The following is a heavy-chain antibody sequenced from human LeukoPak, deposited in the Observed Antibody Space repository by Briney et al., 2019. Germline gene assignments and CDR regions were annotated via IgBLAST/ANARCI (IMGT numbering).Heavy chain of an antibody. CDR2: FYPGDSDI. V-gene: IGHV5-51*01. Sequence: GESLKISCKGSGYSFTTYWIGWVRQMPGKGLEWMGSFYPGDSDIRYSPSFQGQVTISVDKSISTAYLQWSSLKASDTAMYYCAISTVAAANGGWFDPWGQGTLVTVSS. D-gene: IGHD6-13*01. CDR3: AISTVAAANGGWFDP. J-gene: IGHJ5*02. CDR1: GYSFTTYW.